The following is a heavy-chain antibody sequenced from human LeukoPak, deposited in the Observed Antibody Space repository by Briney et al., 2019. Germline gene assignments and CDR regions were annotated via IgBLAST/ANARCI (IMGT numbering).Heavy chain of an antibody. D-gene: IGHD2-15*01. CDR2: ISYDGRNI. V-gene: IGHV3-30*18. Sequence: GGSLRLSCAASGFTFNNYGMHWVRQAPGKGLEWVAVISYDGRNIHYPDSVKGRFTISRDISTDTLRLQMDSLRTEDTAVYYCAKGPLRGTAAAIDYWGQGTLVTVSS. CDR1: GFTFNNYG. J-gene: IGHJ4*02. CDR3: AKGPLRGTAAAIDY.